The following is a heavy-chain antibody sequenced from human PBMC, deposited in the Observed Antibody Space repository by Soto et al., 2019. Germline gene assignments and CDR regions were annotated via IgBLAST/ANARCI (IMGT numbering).Heavy chain of an antibody. J-gene: IGHJ5*01. CDR3: VRDGTKTLRDWFDP. D-gene: IGHD1-1*01. CDR1: GGSMSSYY. CDR2: IHYSGST. V-gene: IGHV4-59*01. Sequence: SETLSLTCTVSGGSMSSYYWNWIRQPPGKGLEWIGYIHYSGSTNYSPSLKSRVTMSVDTSKNQFSLKLNSVTAADTAVYYCVRDGTKTLRDWFDPWGQGTTVTVSS.